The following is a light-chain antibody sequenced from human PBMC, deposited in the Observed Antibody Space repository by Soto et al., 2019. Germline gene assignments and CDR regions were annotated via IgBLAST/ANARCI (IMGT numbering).Light chain of an antibody. CDR2: GAS. Sequence: EIVLTQSPGTLSLSPGERATLSCRASQSVSNNYLAWYQQKPGQAPRLLIYGASSRATGIPDRFSGSGSGTDFTLTISRLEPEDFAVYYCQQYGSVSWTFGQGTKVDIK. V-gene: IGKV3-20*01. CDR1: QSVSNNY. CDR3: QQYGSVSWT. J-gene: IGKJ1*01.